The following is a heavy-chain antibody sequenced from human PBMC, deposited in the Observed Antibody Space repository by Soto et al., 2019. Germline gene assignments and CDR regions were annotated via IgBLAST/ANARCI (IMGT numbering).Heavy chain of an antibody. J-gene: IGHJ4*02. CDR3: ARSLEYGGNCFFDY. D-gene: IGHD2-15*01. Sequence: GESLKISCKGSGYSFTNYWIAWVRQMPGKGLEWMGTIYPGDSQIRYSPSFQGQVTVSVDKSITTAYLQWSGLTASDTAMYYCARSLEYGGNCFFDYWGQGTQVTVYS. CDR2: IYPGDSQI. CDR1: GYSFTNYW. V-gene: IGHV5-51*01.